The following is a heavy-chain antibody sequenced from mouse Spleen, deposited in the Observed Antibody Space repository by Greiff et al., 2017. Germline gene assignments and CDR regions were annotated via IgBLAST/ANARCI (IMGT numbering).Heavy chain of an antibody. CDR2: ISSGGGNT. J-gene: IGHJ2*01. Sequence: DVKLQESGGGLVKLGGSLKLSCAASGFTFSSYAMSWVRQTPEKRLEWVATISSGGGNTYYPDSVKGRFTISRDNAKNTLYLQMSSLKSEDTAMYYCARHIITATGLFDYWGQGTTLTVSS. D-gene: IGHD1-2*01. CDR1: GFTFSSYA. V-gene: IGHV5-9*04. CDR3: ARHIITATGLFDY.